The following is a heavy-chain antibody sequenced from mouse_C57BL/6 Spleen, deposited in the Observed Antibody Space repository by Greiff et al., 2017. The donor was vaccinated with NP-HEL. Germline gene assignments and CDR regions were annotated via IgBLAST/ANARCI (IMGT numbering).Heavy chain of an antibody. CDR3: TTGYYGSRWYFDV. J-gene: IGHJ1*03. V-gene: IGHV14-4*01. CDR1: GFNIEDDY. D-gene: IGHD1-1*01. Sequence: EVQLQQSGAELVRPGASVKLSCTASGFNIEDDYMHWVKQRPEQGLEWIGWIDPENGDTEYASKFQGKATITADTSSNTAYLQLSSLTSEDTAVYYCTTGYYGSRWYFDVWGTGTTVTVSS. CDR2: IDPENGDT.